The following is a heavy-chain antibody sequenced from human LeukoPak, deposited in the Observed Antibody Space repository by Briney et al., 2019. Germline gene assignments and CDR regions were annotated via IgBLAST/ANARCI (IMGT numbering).Heavy chain of an antibody. CDR3: ARVVDHDYGDYYLDY. J-gene: IGHJ4*02. CDR1: GFTVSSND. D-gene: IGHD4-17*01. Sequence: GGSLRLSCAASGFTVSSNDMSWVRQAPGKGLECISVIYSGGSTDYADSVKGRLTISRDNSKNTLYLQMNSLRAEDTAVYYCARVVDHDYGDYYLDYWGQGTLVTVSS. V-gene: IGHV3-53*01. CDR2: IYSGGST.